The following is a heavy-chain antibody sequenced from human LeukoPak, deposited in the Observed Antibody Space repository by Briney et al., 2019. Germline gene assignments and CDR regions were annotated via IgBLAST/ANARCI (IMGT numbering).Heavy chain of an antibody. J-gene: IGHJ5*02. CDR2: INPNSGGT. Sequence: APVKVSCKASGYTFTGYYMHWVRQAPGQGLEWMGWINPNSGGTNYAQKFQGRVTMTRDTSISTAYMELSRLRSDDTAVYYCARDLGRGVEDIVVVVAARNWFDPWGQGTLVTVSS. CDR1: GYTFTGYY. CDR3: ARDLGRGVEDIVVVVAARNWFDP. V-gene: IGHV1-2*02. D-gene: IGHD2-15*01.